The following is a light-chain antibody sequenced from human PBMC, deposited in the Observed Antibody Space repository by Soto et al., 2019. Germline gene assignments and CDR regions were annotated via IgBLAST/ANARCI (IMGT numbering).Light chain of an antibody. CDR1: QRVMRN. CDR3: QQYNNWPPWT. J-gene: IGKJ1*01. Sequence: EIVMTQSPATLSVSPGEGATLSCRDSQRVMRNLAWYQQKPGQAPRLLXYGASTRANGIPARFSGSGSGTELTLTISSLQSADFAVYYCQQYNNWPPWTFGQGTKVDIK. CDR2: GAS. V-gene: IGKV3-15*01.